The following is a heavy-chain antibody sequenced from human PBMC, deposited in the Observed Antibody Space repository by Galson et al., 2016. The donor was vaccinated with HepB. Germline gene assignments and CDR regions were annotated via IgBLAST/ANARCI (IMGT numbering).Heavy chain of an antibody. D-gene: IGHD2-2*01. Sequence: SETLSLTCAVSGGSISSGNWWSWVRQPPGKGLEWIGEIYHSGTANYNPSLESRGTMSLDKSKNQISLKVTSVTAADTAVYYCARNVGVPGTRGFDYWGQGTLVTVSS. CDR1: GGSISSGNW. CDR2: IYHSGTA. J-gene: IGHJ4*02. CDR3: ARNVGVPGTRGFDY. V-gene: IGHV4-4*02.